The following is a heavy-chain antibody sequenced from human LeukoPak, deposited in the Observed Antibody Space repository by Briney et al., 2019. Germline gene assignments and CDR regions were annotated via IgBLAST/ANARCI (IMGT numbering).Heavy chain of an antibody. CDR3: ARSSSIGFY. D-gene: IGHD3-22*01. Sequence: GGSLRLSCAASGFTFSSYAMNWVRQAPGKGLQWVSYISSSGSTIYYADSVEGRFTISRDNVKNSLYLQMNSLRAEDTAVYYCARSSSIGFYWGQGTLVTVSS. CDR1: GFTFSSYA. V-gene: IGHV3-48*01. CDR2: ISSSGSTI. J-gene: IGHJ4*02.